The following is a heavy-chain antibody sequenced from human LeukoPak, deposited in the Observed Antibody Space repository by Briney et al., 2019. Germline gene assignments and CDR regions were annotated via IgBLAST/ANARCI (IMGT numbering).Heavy chain of an antibody. Sequence: PSETLSLTCAVSVDSINSGSSYWGFIRQPPGKGLEWIGSIYYSGNTYYNASLKSQVSISIDTSKNQFSLRLTSVTAADTAVYYCARQTGSGLFILPGGQGTLVTVSS. J-gene: IGHJ4*02. D-gene: IGHD3/OR15-3a*01. CDR1: VDSINSGSSY. V-gene: IGHV4-39*01. CDR3: ARQTGSGLFILP. CDR2: IYYSGNT.